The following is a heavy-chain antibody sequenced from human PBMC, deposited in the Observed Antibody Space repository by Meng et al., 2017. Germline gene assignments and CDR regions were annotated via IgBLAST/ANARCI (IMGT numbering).Heavy chain of an antibody. V-gene: IGHV7-4-1*02. CDR2: INTNTGNP. Sequence: ASVKVSCKASGYTFTSYAMNWVRQAPGQGLEWMGWINTNTGNPTYAQGFTGRFVFSLDTSVSTAYLQISSLKAEDTAVYYCATLFGWGGGSYYVPSGYYYGMDVWGQGTTVTVSS. CDR3: ATLFGWGGGSYYVPSGYYYGMDV. CDR1: GYTFTSYA. D-gene: IGHD1-26*01. J-gene: IGHJ6*02.